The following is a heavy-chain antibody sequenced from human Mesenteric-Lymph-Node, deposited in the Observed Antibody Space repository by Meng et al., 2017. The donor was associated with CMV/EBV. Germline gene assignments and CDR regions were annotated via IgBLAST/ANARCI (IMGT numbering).Heavy chain of an antibody. CDR3: ARSGIRDGLVSWAGGHYYYYGMDV. J-gene: IGHJ6*02. D-gene: IGHD6-6*01. CDR2: IIPIFGTA. Sequence: SVKVSCKASGGTFSSYAISWVRQAPGQGLEWMGGIIPIFGTANYAQKFQGRVTITADKSTSTAYMELSSLRSEDTAVYYCARSGIRDGLVSWAGGHYYYYGMDVWGQGTTVTVSS. CDR1: GGTFSSYA. V-gene: IGHV1-69*06.